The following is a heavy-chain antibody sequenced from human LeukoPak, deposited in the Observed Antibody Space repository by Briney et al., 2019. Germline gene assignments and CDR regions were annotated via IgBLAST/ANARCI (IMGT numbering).Heavy chain of an antibody. CDR1: GGSFSGYY. V-gene: IGHV4-34*01. J-gene: IGHJ4*02. D-gene: IGHD3-22*01. CDR3: ARVPGTMIVVAPVYFDY. Sequence: SETLSLTCAVYGGSFSGYYWSWIRQPPGKGLEWIGEINHSGSTNYNPSLKSRVTISVDTSKNQYSLKLSSVTAAGTAVYYGARVPGTMIVVAPVYFDYWGQGTLVTVSS. CDR2: INHSGST.